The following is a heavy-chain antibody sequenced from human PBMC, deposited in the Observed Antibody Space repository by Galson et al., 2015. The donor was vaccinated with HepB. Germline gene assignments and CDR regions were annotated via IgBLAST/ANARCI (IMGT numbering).Heavy chain of an antibody. CDR1: GDSVSNTGDA. CDR2: TYYRSKWFY. CDR3: ARDPPGDQSYDY. V-gene: IGHV6-1*01. J-gene: IGHJ4*02. D-gene: IGHD7-27*01. Sequence: CAISGDSVSNTGDAWNWIRQSPSRGLEWLGRTYYRSKWFYDYDASVESRISINPDTSKNQFSLQLNSVTLEDTAVYYCARDPPGDQSYDYWGQGILVTVSS.